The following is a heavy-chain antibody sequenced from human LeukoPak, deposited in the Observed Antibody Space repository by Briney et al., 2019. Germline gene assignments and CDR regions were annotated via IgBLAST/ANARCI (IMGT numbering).Heavy chain of an antibody. D-gene: IGHD6-13*01. CDR3: ARSPILVAAAGIYWFDP. Sequence: ASVKVSCKASGYTFSNYGISWLRQAPGQGLEWMGWISGYNGNTKYAQKVQDRVTVTTDTSTNTAFLEVRSLRSDDTAVYYCARSPILVAAAGIYWFDPWGQGTLVTVSS. CDR1: GYTFSNYG. V-gene: IGHV1-18*01. CDR2: ISGYNGNT. J-gene: IGHJ5*02.